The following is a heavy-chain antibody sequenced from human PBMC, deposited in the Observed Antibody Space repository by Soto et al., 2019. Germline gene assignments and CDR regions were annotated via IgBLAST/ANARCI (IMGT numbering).Heavy chain of an antibody. CDR3: ARDGLLGYCSGGSCYQPYYYYYYGMDV. V-gene: IGHV3-48*02. D-gene: IGHD2-15*01. J-gene: IGHJ6*02. CDR2: ISSSSSTI. CDR1: GFTFSSYS. Sequence: GGSLRLSCAASGFTFSSYSMNWVRQAPGKGLEWVSYISSSSSTIDYADSVKGRFTISRDNAKNSLYLQMNSLRDEDTAVYYCARDGLLGYCSGGSCYQPYYYYYYGMDVWGQGTTVTVAS.